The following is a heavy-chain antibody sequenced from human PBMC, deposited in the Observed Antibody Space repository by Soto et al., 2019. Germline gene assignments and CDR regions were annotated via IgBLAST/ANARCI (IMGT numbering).Heavy chain of an antibody. CDR2: ISGSGGST. V-gene: IGHV3-23*01. CDR1: GSTFSSYA. J-gene: IGHJ4*02. D-gene: IGHD6-19*01. Sequence: GGSLRLSCAASGSTFSSYAMSWVRQAPGKGLEWVSAISGSGGSTYYADSVKGRFTISRDNSKNTLYLQMNSLRAEDTAVYYCAKEYEYSSGWERIDYWGQGTLVTVSS. CDR3: AKEYEYSSGWERIDY.